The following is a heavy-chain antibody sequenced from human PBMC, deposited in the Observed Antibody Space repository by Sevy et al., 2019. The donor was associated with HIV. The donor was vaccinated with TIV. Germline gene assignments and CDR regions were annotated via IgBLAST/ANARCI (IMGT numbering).Heavy chain of an antibody. J-gene: IGHJ4*02. Sequence: ASVKVSCKASGYTFTSHGINWVRQAPGQGLEWMGWISNYNGNTNYVHKFQGRVTLTTDTTTSKASLELWSLRTDDTAVYYCAREANADGYNAFDYWGQGTLVTVSS. CDR1: GYTFTSHG. CDR2: ISNYNGNT. D-gene: IGHD6-25*01. CDR3: AREANADGYNAFDY. V-gene: IGHV1-18*04.